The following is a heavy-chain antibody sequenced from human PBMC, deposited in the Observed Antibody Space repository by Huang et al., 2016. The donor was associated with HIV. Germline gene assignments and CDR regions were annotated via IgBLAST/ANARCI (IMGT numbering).Heavy chain of an antibody. CDR2: FAPEHGET. Sequence: QVQLVQSGAEVKKPGASVKVSCKVSGYTLTELSIHWVRQAPGKGREWMGGFAPEHGETIYAQNFQGRVTMTEDTSTDTAYMELHSLRPEDTAVYYCAAGYGTYYDIWGQGTMVIASS. J-gene: IGHJ3*02. CDR1: GYTLTELS. V-gene: IGHV1-24*01. CDR3: AAGYGTYYDI. D-gene: IGHD2-21*01.